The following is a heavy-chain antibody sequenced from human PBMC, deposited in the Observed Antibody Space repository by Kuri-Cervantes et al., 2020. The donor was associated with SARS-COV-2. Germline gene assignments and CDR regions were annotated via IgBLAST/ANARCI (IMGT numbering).Heavy chain of an antibody. V-gene: IGHV4-38-2*02. Sequence: VPLRLNCAVSGYSISSGYYWGWIRQPPGKGLEWIGSIYHSGSTYYNPSLKSRVTISVDTSKNQFSLKLSSVTAADTAVYYCARDRGTWGFDYWGQGTLVTVSS. J-gene: IGHJ4*01. CDR2: IYHSGST. CDR1: GYSISSGYY. D-gene: IGHD3-10*01. CDR3: ARDRGTWGFDY.